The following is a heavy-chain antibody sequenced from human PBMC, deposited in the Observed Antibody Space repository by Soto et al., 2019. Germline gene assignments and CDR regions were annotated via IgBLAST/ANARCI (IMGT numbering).Heavy chain of an antibody. J-gene: IGHJ5*02. Sequence: QVQLVQSGAEVKKPGSSVKVSCKASGGTFNSYAINWVRQAPGQGLEWMGGIIPIFGTTSYAQKFPGRVTITADEYTNTAYLELSSLRSEDTAVYYCARVTDRHADVGWCDTGGQGTLVTVSS. CDR2: IIPIFGTT. CDR1: GGTFNSYA. V-gene: IGHV1-69*12. CDR3: ARVTDRHADVGWCDT. D-gene: IGHD1-26*01.